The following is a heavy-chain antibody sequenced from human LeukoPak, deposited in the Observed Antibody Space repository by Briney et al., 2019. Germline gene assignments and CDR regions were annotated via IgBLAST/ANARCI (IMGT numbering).Heavy chain of an antibody. CDR3: AKETEITMVRGVIWGGYFDY. Sequence: GGSLRLSCAASGFTFSSYGMHWVRQAPGKGLEWVAVISYDGSNKHYAGSVKGRFTISRDNSKNTLYLKMNSLRAEDTAVYYCAKETEITMVRGVIWGGYFDYWGQGTLVTVSS. CDR1: GFTFSSYG. CDR2: ISYDGSNK. D-gene: IGHD3-10*01. V-gene: IGHV3-30*18. J-gene: IGHJ4*02.